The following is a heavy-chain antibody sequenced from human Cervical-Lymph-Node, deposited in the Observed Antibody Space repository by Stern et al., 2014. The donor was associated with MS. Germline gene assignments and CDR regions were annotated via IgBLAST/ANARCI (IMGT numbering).Heavy chain of an antibody. CDR2: VYYSGIP. Sequence: QLQLQESGPGLVKPSETLSLTCTVSGGSITNRDYWGWIRQSPGKGLEWIGSVYYSGIPYYRPSLKSRPPLSINPSRTQFSRRLTAGTATDTAVYFCARGVTAVTNYVPNWCFDLWGRGTLVTVSS. D-gene: IGHD4-11*01. CDR1: GGSITNRDY. V-gene: IGHV4-39*02. J-gene: IGHJ2*01. CDR3: ARGVTAVTNYVPNWCFDL.